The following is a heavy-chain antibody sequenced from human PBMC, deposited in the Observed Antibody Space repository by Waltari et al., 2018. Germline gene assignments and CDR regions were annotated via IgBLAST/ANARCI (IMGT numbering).Heavy chain of an antibody. CDR3: ARLASGYSSGSDWYFDL. J-gene: IGHJ2*01. V-gene: IGHV1-3*01. D-gene: IGHD6-19*01. CDR1: GYTFTSYA. Sequence: QVQLVQSGAEVKKPGASVKVSCKASGYTFTSYAMHWVRQAPGQRLEWMGGIKAGNGKTKDSQQCQGRSTFTRDTSASTSYMELGSLRSEDTAVYYFARLASGYSSGSDWYFDLWGRGTLVTVSS. CDR2: IKAGNGKT.